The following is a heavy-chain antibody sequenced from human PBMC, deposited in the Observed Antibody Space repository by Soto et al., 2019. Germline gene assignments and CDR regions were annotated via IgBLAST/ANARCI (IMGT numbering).Heavy chain of an antibody. V-gene: IGHV3-30-3*01. CDR2: ITSDGSNK. D-gene: IGHD3-22*01. CDR1: GFTFNRHS. Sequence: QVQLVESGGGVVQPGRSLRLSCAASGFTFNRHSMHWVRQTPGKGLAWVAVITSDGSNKYYGDSVKGRFTIVRDTSRNTLYLEMNSLRPEDTAVYYCARDPSGYDSPYWFFDLWGRGTLVTVSS. J-gene: IGHJ2*01. CDR3: ARDPSGYDSPYWFFDL.